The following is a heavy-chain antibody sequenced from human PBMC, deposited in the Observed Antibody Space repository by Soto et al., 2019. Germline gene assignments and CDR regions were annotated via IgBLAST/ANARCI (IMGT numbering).Heavy chain of an antibody. CDR3: SSHDVRVTSDYFDY. CDR2: IYDSGST. V-gene: IGHV4-39*01. CDR1: GGSISSSSYY. J-gene: IGHJ4*02. Sequence: SETLSLTCTVSGGSISSSSYYWGWIRQRPGKGLEWLGSIYDSGSTYYNPSLKSRVTTAVDTSKNQISQKLSSVTAADTAVYYCSSHDVRVTSDYFDYWGQGTLVTVSS. D-gene: IGHD5-18*01.